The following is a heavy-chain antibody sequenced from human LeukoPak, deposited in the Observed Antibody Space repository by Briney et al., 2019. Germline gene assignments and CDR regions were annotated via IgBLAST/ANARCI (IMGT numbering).Heavy chain of an antibody. V-gene: IGHV3-23*01. CDR1: GYTFSSYA. Sequence: ASVKVSCKASGYTFSSYAMSWVRQAPGKGLEWVSAISGSGGSTYYADSVKGRFTISRDNSKNTLYLQMNSLRAEDTAVYYCAKDSTVTSLGYWGQGTLVTVSS. CDR2: ISGSGGST. CDR3: AKDSTVTSLGY. D-gene: IGHD4-17*01. J-gene: IGHJ4*02.